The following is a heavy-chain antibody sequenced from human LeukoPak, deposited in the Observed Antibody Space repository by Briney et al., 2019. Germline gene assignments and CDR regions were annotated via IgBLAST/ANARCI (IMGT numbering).Heavy chain of an antibody. D-gene: IGHD3-22*01. CDR1: GFSLSTSGMC. J-gene: IGHJ4*02. Sequence: SGPALVKPTQTLTLTCTFSGFSLSTSGMCVSWIRQPPGKALEWLARVDWDDDKYYSTSLKTRFTISKDTSKSQVVLTMTNMDPVDTATYYCVRSYYYDSSGYFFDYWGQGTLVTVSS. V-gene: IGHV2-70*11. CDR3: VRSYYYDSSGYFFDY. CDR2: VDWDDDK.